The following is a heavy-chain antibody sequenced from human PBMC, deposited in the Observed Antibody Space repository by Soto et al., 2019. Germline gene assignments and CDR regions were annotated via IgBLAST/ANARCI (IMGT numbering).Heavy chain of an antibody. D-gene: IGHD1-26*01. Sequence: QVQLQESGPGLVKPSDTLSLTCAVSGYSISSSNWWGWIRQPPGKGLEWIGYIYYSGTTYYNPSLKGRVTTSVDTSKNQFSLKLTSVTAVDTAVYYCARREIQGPIDYWGQGTLVTVSS. CDR2: IYYSGTT. V-gene: IGHV4-28*01. CDR1: GYSISSSNW. J-gene: IGHJ4*02. CDR3: ARREIQGPIDY.